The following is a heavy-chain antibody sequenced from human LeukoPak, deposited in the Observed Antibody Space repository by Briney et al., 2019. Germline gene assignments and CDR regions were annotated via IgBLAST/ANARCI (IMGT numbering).Heavy chain of an antibody. CDR3: ARVVAGVFDI. CDR1: GFTFSDQY. J-gene: IGHJ3*02. D-gene: IGHD6-19*01. CDR2: TRDKPNTYTT. V-gene: IGHV3-72*01. Sequence: GGSLRLSCAASGFTFSDQYMDWVRQAPGKGLEWVGRTRDKPNTYTTEYAASVKGRFTISRDDSKNSLYLLMKSLKIEDTAIYYCARVVAGVFDIWGKGKMVPVSS.